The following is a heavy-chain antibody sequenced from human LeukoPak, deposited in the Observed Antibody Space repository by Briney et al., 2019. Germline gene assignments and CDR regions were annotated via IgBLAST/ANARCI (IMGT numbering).Heavy chain of an antibody. J-gene: IGHJ4*02. CDR3: AREGARGFCSGGSCYSGFDH. CDR2: IIAIFGTG. Sequence: ASVKVSCKAPGDTFNNYAISWVRQAPGQGLEWMGGIIAIFGTGKYAPKFEGRVTLTTDDSTNTVSMELHRLTSNDTAVYYCAREGARGFCSGGSCYSGFDHWGQGTLVTVS. V-gene: IGHV1-69*05. D-gene: IGHD2-15*01. CDR1: GDTFNNYA.